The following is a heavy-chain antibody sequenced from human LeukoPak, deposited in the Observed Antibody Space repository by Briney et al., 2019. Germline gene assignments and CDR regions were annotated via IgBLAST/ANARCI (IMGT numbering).Heavy chain of an antibody. J-gene: IGHJ6*02. CDR3: AGAREPYCSSTSCQKNYYYYYGMHV. Sequence: GGSLRLSCAASGFTVSSNYMSWVRQAPGKGLEWVSGIYRGGSTYYADSVKGRFTISREKSKNKLYLQRKSMGGEDEAVYYCAGAREPYCSSTSCQKNYYYYYGMHVRGQGTTGTVS. CDR1: GFTVSSNY. D-gene: IGHD2-2*01. CDR2: IYRGGST. V-gene: IGHV3-66*01.